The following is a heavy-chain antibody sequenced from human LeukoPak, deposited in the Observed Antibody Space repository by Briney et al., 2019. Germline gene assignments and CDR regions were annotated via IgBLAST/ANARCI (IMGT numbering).Heavy chain of an antibody. CDR2: TSSSDAGT. CDR3: ARDFFGYYGSGREDY. D-gene: IGHD3-10*01. V-gene: IGHV3-23*01. Sequence: PGGSLRLSCAVSGFPLSSYAMSWVRQAPGKGLGWVAATSSSDAGTYYADSVRGRFTISRDNSKNTLYLQMNSLRAEDAAVYYCARDFFGYYGSGREDYWGQGTLVTVSS. CDR1: GFPLSSYA. J-gene: IGHJ4*02.